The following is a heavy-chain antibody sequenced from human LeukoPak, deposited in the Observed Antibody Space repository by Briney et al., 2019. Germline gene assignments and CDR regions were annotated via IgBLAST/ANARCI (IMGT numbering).Heavy chain of an antibody. CDR2: MNPNSGNT. J-gene: IGHJ4*02. CDR1: GYTFTSYD. V-gene: IGHV1-8*03. CDR3: ARGRGKTYYDFWSGYWYFDY. Sequence: ASVKVSCKASGYTFTSYDINWVRQATGQGLEWMGWMNPNSGNTGYAQKFQGRVTITRNTSISTAYMELSSLRSEDTAVYYCARGRGKTYYDFWSGYWYFDYWGQGTLVTVSS. D-gene: IGHD3-3*01.